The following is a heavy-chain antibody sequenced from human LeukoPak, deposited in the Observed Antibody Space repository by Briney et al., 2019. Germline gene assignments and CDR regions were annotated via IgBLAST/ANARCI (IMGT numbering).Heavy chain of an antibody. Sequence: GESLKISCKGSGYSFTSYWIGWVRQMPGKGLEWMGIIYPGDSDTRYSPSFQGQVTISADKSISTAYLQWSSLKASDTAMYYCARSQGTAAVAGDFDYWGQGTLVTVSS. V-gene: IGHV5-51*01. CDR2: IYPGDSDT. J-gene: IGHJ4*02. CDR1: GYSFTSYW. CDR3: ARSQGTAAVAGDFDY. D-gene: IGHD6-19*01.